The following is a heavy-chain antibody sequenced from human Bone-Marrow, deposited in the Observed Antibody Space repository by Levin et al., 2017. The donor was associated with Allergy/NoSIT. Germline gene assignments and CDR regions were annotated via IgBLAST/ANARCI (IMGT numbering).Heavy chain of an antibody. J-gene: IGHJ6*03. V-gene: IGHV1-24*01. D-gene: IGHD4-23*01. Sequence: GESLKISCKVSGYTLTELSMHWVRQAPGKGLEWMGGFDPEDGETIYAQKFQGRVTMTEDTSTDTAYMELSSLRSEDTAVYYCATGDDYGGGGGYMDVWGKGTTVTVSS. CDR2: FDPEDGET. CDR3: ATGDDYGGGGGYMDV. CDR1: GYTLTELS.